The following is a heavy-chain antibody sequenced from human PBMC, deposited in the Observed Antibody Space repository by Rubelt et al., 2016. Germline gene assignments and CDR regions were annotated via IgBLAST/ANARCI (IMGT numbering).Heavy chain of an antibody. Sequence: QVQLVESGGGVVQPGRSLRLSCAASGFTFSSYGMHWVRQAPGKGLEWVAVISYDGSNKYLADSVKGRFTISRDNSKNTLYLQMNSRRAEDTAVYYCAKDGSYYYYMDVWGKGTTVTVSS. V-gene: IGHV3-30*18. J-gene: IGHJ6*03. CDR3: AKDGSYYYYMDV. CDR1: GFTFSSYG. CDR2: ISYDGSNK. D-gene: IGHD3-10*01.